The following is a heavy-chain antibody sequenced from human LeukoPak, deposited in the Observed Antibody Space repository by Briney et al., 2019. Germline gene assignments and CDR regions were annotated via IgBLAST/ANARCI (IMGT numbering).Heavy chain of an antibody. D-gene: IGHD1-1*01. Sequence: SQTLSLTCTVSGGSISSYYWSWIRQPPGKGLEWIGYIYYSGSTNYNPSLKSRVTISVDTSKNQFSLKLSSVTAADTAVYYCARVSWFPGTSYYYMDVWGKGTTVTVSS. J-gene: IGHJ6*03. V-gene: IGHV4-59*01. CDR3: ARVSWFPGTSYYYMDV. CDR1: GGSISSYY. CDR2: IYYSGST.